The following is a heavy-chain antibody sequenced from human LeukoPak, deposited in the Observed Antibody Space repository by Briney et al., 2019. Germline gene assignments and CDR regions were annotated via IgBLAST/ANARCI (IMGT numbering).Heavy chain of an antibody. J-gene: IGHJ5*02. CDR2: ISAYNGNT. V-gene: IGHV1-18*01. CDR3: ARDFKYNILTGFRSSFGFDP. Sequence: GASVKVSCKASGYTFTSYGISWVRQAPGQGLERMGWISAYNGNTNYAQKLQGRVTMTTDTSTSTAYMELRSLRSDDTAVYYCARDFKYNILTGFRSSFGFDPWGQGTLVTVSS. D-gene: IGHD3-9*01. CDR1: GYTFTSYG.